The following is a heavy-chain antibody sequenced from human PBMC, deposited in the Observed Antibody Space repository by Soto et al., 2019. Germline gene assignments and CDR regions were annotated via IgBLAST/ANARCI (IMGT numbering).Heavy chain of an antibody. CDR3: ARGSGVEGPYYFDY. D-gene: IGHD3-10*01. V-gene: IGHV4-34*01. J-gene: IGHJ4*02. CDR2: INHSGST. Sequence: SETLSLTCAVYGGSFSGYYWSWIRQPPGKGLEWIGEINHSGSTNYNPSLKSRVTISVDTSKNQFSLKLSSVTAADTAVYYCARGSGVEGPYYFDYWGQGTLVTVSS. CDR1: GGSFSGYY.